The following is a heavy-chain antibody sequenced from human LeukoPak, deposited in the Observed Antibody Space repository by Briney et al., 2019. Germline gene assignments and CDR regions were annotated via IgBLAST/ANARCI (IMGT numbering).Heavy chain of an antibody. V-gene: IGHV4-34*01. CDR1: GGSFSGYY. Sequence: PSETLSLTCAVYGGSFSGYYWSWIRQPPGKGLEWIGEINHSGSTNYNPSLKSRVTISVDTSKNQFSLKLSSVTAADTAVYYCARRGGSSWSYFHFDYWGQGTLVTVSS. CDR2: INHSGST. D-gene: IGHD6-13*01. J-gene: IGHJ4*02. CDR3: ARRGGSSWSYFHFDY.